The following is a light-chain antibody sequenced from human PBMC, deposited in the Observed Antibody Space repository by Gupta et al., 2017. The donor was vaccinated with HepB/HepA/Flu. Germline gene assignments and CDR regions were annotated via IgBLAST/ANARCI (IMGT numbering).Light chain of an antibody. CDR3: GSDAGSNNLI. CDR2: EVS. J-gene: IGLJ2*01. CDR1: SSDIGGDNY. Sequence: SALTQPPSASGSPGPSVTIPCTGTSSDIGGDNYVSWYQQHQGKAHKLFIYEVSKRPAGVPDGFSGSKSGSTASLTVSGRQGEEEAEYYCGSDAGSNNLIFGGGTKVTL. V-gene: IGLV2-8*01.